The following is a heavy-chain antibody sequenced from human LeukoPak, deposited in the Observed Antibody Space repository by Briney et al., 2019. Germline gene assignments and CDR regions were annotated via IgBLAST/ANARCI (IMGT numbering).Heavy chain of an antibody. CDR3: AKTRPLDSSSWSHGDY. CDR2: VNSDGSAT. J-gene: IGHJ4*02. Sequence: PGGSLRLSCAASGFIFTKYWMHWVRQAPGKGLVWVSHVNSDGSATSYADSVKGRFTISRDNSKNTLYLQMNSLRAEDTAVYYCAKTRPLDSSSWSHGDYWGQGTLVTVSS. D-gene: IGHD6-13*01. CDR1: GFIFTKYW. V-gene: IGHV3-74*01.